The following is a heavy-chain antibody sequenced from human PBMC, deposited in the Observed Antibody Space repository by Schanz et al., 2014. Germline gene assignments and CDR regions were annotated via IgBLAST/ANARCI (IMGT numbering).Heavy chain of an antibody. D-gene: IGHD3-10*01. CDR2: INTKTGNP. V-gene: IGHV7-4-1*02. CDR1: GYTFIRFG. Sequence: QVQLVQSGSELKKSGASVKVSCKASGYTFIRFGLNWVRQAPGQGLQWMGSINTKTGNPTYAQDFTGRFVFSLDTSASTAYLQISSLKAADTAVYYCARGKEQYLVRFGYYYDMDVWGQGTTVTVSS. CDR3: ARGKEQYLVRFGYYYDMDV. J-gene: IGHJ6*02.